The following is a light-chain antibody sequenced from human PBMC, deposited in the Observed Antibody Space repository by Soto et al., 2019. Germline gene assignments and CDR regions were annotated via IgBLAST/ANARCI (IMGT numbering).Light chain of an antibody. CDR3: GSLTSYIYV. CDR2: EVS. Sequence: QYVLTQPPSASGSPGQSITIYCTGTSGDVGGYTFVSWYQQHPGKAPKLMIYEVSNRPSGVSSRFSGSKSGNTASLTISGLQAEVEAYYFRGSLTSYIYVCANGPNVTVL. V-gene: IGLV2-14*01. J-gene: IGLJ1*01. CDR1: SGDVGGYTF.